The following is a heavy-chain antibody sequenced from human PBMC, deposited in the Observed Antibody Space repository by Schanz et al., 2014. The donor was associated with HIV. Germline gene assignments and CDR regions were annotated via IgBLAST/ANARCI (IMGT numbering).Heavy chain of an antibody. CDR3: ARDPEGIAAAGSDY. V-gene: IGHV1-18*01. J-gene: IGHJ4*02. CDR1: GYTFTSYG. Sequence: QVQLVQSGAEVKKPGASVKVSCKASGYTFTSYGISWVRQAPGQGLEWMGWISAYTGNTNYAPKFQGRVTMTRDTSTTTAYMELRSLRSDDRAVYYCARDPEGIAAAGSDYWGQGTLVTVSS. D-gene: IGHD6-13*01. CDR2: ISAYTGNT.